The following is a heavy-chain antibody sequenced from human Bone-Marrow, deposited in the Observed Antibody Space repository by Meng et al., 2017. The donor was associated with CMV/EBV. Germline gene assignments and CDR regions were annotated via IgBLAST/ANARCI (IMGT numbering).Heavy chain of an antibody. V-gene: IGHV1-18*01. D-gene: IGHD2-2*02. J-gene: IGHJ6*02. Sequence: ASVKVSCKASGYTFTSHGINWVRQAPGQGLEWMGWISGDIGNTDYAQKFQGRVTVTTDTSTSTAYMELRSLRSDDTAVYYCARAQGGYCSSTSCYTYYYGMDVWGQGTTVTVSS. CDR2: ISGDIGNT. CDR1: GYTFTSHG. CDR3: ARAQGGYCSSTSCYTYYYGMDV.